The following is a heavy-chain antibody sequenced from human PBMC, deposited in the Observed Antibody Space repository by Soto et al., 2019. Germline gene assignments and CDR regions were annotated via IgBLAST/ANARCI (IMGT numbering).Heavy chain of an antibody. CDR3: AIYCGSPSCFTSLSDH. D-gene: IGHD2-2*02. CDR1: RLTFSGYW. V-gene: IGHV3-7*01. CDR2: IKQDGSEK. Sequence: GGSLRLSCAASRLTFSGYWMNWVLQAPGKGLEWVANIKQDGSEKYYVDSVKGRFTISRDNAKSSLYLQMNSLRAEDTAMYYCAIYCGSPSCFTSLSDHWGPVTLVTASS. J-gene: IGHJ4*02.